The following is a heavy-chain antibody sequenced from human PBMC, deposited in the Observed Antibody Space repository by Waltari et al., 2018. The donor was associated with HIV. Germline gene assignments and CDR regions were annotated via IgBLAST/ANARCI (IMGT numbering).Heavy chain of an antibody. CDR3: AKTKGYDYGFYFDS. V-gene: IGHV3-23*01. CDR2: IGGSGTKT. J-gene: IGHJ4*02. D-gene: IGHD5-18*01. Sequence: EVQLSDSGGGVVQPGGSLTLPWVASGLDFNVFAMNWVRQAPGKGLEWVSGIGGSGTKTFYADSVKGRFTISRDSSKNTLYLQMNSLRAEDTAVYYCAKTKGYDYGFYFDSWGQGTLVSVSS. CDR1: GLDFNVFA.